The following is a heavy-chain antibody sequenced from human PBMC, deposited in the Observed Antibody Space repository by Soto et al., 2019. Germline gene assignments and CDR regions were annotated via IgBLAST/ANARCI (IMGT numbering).Heavy chain of an antibody. CDR3: ARGDHYNISGYNPFNWFDS. V-gene: IGHV3-23*01. J-gene: IGHJ5*01. CDR2: ISSSGGGT. D-gene: IGHD3-22*01. Sequence: PGGSLRLSCAASGFTFSNYAMSWVRQAPGKGLEWVSDISSSGGGTYYADPVKGRFTISRDNSKNTLNLQMNILRAEDTAVYYCARGDHYNISGYNPFNWFDSWGQGTLVTVSS. CDR1: GFTFSNYA.